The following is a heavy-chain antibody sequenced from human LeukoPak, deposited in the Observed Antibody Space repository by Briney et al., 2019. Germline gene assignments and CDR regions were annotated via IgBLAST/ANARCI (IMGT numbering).Heavy chain of an antibody. CDR2: MRNRANSYTT. J-gene: IGHJ3*02. D-gene: IGHD7-27*01. V-gene: IGHV3-72*01. Sequence: AGGSLRLSCAASGFSFSDHYIDWVCQAPGKGLEWVGRMRNRANSYTTEKAASVKGRFTLSRDDSRKLVFLQMNSLKMEDTAVYFCTRSPETGANVFDIWGQGTLVTVSS. CDR1: GFSFSDHY. CDR3: TRSPETGANVFDI.